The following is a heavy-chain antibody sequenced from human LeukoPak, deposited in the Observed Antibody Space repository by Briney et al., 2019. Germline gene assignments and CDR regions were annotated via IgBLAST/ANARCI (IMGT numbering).Heavy chain of an antibody. D-gene: IGHD3-10*01. CDR3: ARGADGYYGSGLDYYYYGMDV. V-gene: IGHV1-69*01. J-gene: IGHJ6*04. Sequence: SVKVSCKASGGTFSSYAISWVRQAAGQGLEWMGGIIPIFGTANYAQKFQGRVTITADESTSTAYMELSSLRSEDTAVYYCARGADGYYGSGLDYYYYGMDVWGKGTTVTVSS. CDR1: GGTFSSYA. CDR2: IIPIFGTA.